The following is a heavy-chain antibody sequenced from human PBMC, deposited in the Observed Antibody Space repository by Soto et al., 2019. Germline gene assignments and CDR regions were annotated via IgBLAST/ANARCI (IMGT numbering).Heavy chain of an antibody. Sequence: QLQLQESGPGLVKPSETLSLTCTVSGGSISSSNYYWGWLRQPPGTGLEWIGSLYYSGSTYYNPPLKRRVTLAVVTSKNQFALKLSSVTAADTAVYYCASERHYYGSGIPRFDYWGQGTLVTVSS. CDR3: ASERHYYGSGIPRFDY. D-gene: IGHD3-10*01. V-gene: IGHV4-39*01. CDR2: LYYSGST. CDR1: GGSISSSNYY. J-gene: IGHJ4*02.